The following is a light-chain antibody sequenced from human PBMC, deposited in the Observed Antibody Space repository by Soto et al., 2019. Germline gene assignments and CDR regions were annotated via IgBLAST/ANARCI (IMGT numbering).Light chain of an antibody. CDR1: SSDVGSYNL. CDR2: EVS. Sequence: QSALTQPASVSGSPGQSITISCTGTSSDVGSYNLVSWYQQHPGKAPKLMIYEVSKRPSGVSNRFSGSKSGNTASLTISGXQXEXEADYYCCSYAGSSTVVFGGGTKLTVL. CDR3: CSYAGSSTVV. V-gene: IGLV2-23*02. J-gene: IGLJ2*01.